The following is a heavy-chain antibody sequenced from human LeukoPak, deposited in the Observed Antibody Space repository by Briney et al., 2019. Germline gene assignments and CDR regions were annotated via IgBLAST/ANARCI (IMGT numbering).Heavy chain of an antibody. CDR1: GYTFTSDG. D-gene: IGHD2-15*01. Sequence: ASVKVSCKASGYTFTSDGLSWVRQAPGQGLEWMGWISAYNGNTNYAQKLQGRVTMTTDTSTSTAFMELRSLRSDDTAAYYCARYLGGSSAFDIWGQGTMVTVSS. CDR2: ISAYNGNT. CDR3: ARYLGGSSAFDI. J-gene: IGHJ3*02. V-gene: IGHV1-18*04.